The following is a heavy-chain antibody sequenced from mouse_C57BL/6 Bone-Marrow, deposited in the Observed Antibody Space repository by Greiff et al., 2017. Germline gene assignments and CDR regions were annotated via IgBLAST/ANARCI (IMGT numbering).Heavy chain of an antibody. V-gene: IGHV1-59*01. CDR1: GYTFTSYW. CDR3: ARFRAYYGSRYGY. Sequence: QVQLQQPGAELVRPGTSVKLSCKASGYTFTSYWMHWVKQRPGQGLEWIGVIDPSDSYTNYNQKFKGKATLTVDTSSSTAYMQLSSLTSEDSAVYYCARFRAYYGSRYGYWGQGTTLTVSS. CDR2: IDPSDSYT. D-gene: IGHD1-1*01. J-gene: IGHJ2*01.